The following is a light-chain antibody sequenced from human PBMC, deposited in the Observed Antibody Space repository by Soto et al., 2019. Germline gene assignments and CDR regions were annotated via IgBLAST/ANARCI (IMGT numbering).Light chain of an antibody. V-gene: IGKV3-15*01. CDR2: GAS. CDR1: QSVSSN. Sequence: EIVMTQSPATLSVSPGERATLSCRASQSVSSNLAWYQQKPGQAPRLLIYGASTRATGIPARFNGSGSGTEFTHTISRLQSADFAFYYCQQYNNWPPLFTFGPGNKVDIK. CDR3: QQYNNWPPLFT. J-gene: IGKJ3*01.